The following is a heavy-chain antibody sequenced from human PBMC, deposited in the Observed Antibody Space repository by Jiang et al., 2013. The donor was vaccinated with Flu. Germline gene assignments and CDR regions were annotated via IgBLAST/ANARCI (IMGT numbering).Heavy chain of an antibody. J-gene: IGHJ4*02. Sequence: GPGLVKPSQTLSLTCAVSGGSISSGGYSWSWIRQPPGKGLEWIGYIYHSGSTYYNPSLKSRVTISVDRSKNQFSLKLSSVTAADTAVYYCASLGYSGYGVDYVGPGEPWSPSPQ. CDR1: GGSISSGGYS. CDR2: IYHSGST. D-gene: IGHD5-12*01. V-gene: IGHV4-30-2*01. CDR3: ASLGYSGYGVDY.